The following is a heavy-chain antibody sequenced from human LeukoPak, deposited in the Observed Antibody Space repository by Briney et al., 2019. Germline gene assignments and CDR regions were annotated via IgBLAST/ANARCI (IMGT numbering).Heavy chain of an antibody. V-gene: IGHV4-59*01. D-gene: IGHD6-13*01. CDR3: ARATAGGYFDY. CDR1: GGSISSYY. CDR2: IYYSEST. Sequence: SETLSLTCTVSGGSISSYYWSWFRQPPGKGLEWIGYIYYSESTNYNPSLKGRVTISVDTSKNQFSLKLSSVTAADTAVYYCARATAGGYFDYWGQGTLVTVSS. J-gene: IGHJ4*02.